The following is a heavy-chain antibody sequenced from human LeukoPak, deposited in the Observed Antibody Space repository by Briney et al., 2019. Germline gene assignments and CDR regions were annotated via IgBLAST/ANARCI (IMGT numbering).Heavy chain of an antibody. Sequence: GSLRLSCAASGFTFSSYGMHWVRQAPGKGLEWVAVIWYDGSNKYYADSVKGRFTISRDNPKNTLYLQMNSLRAEDTAVYYCARGRGGYCSSTSCSAGGNWFDPWGQGTLVTVSS. CDR2: IWYDGSNK. CDR1: GFTFSSYG. D-gene: IGHD2-2*01. CDR3: ARGRGGYCSSTSCSAGGNWFDP. V-gene: IGHV3-33*01. J-gene: IGHJ5*02.